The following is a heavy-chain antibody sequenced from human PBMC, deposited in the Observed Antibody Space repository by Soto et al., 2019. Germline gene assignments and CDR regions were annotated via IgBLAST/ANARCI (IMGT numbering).Heavy chain of an antibody. Sequence: EVQLVASGGGLVQPGGSLRLSCAASGFTFSSYEMDWVRQDPGKGLEWISYISSSGGTIYYADSVKGRFTISRDNAKNSLYLQMNSLRVEDTAFYYCARDGRGDGIHNVDSWGQGTLVTVSA. CDR1: GFTFSSYE. CDR2: ISSSGGTI. J-gene: IGHJ4*02. V-gene: IGHV3-48*03. CDR3: ARDGRGDGIHNVDS. D-gene: IGHD3-10*01.